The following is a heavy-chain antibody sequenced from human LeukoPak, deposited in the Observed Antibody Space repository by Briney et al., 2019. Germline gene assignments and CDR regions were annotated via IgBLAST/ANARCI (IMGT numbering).Heavy chain of an antibody. CDR3: ARGTYYYGSGSYFY. CDR2: INHSGST. V-gene: IGHV4-34*01. D-gene: IGHD3-10*01. Sequence: PSETLSLTCAVYGGSFSGYYWSWIRQPPGKGLEWIGEINHSGSTNHIPSLESRVTISVDTSKNQFSLKLSSVTAADTAVYYCARGTYYYGSGSYFYWGQGTLVTVSS. J-gene: IGHJ4*02. CDR1: GGSFSGYY.